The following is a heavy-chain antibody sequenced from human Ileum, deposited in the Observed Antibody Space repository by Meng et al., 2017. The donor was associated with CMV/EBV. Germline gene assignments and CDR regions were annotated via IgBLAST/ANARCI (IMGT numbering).Heavy chain of an antibody. Sequence: CAVSVGSISSSTWWSWVRQPPGKGLEWIGEIYHSGSTNYNPSLKSRVTISVDKSKNQFSLKLSSVTAADTAVYYCALSYDSSGCFDYWGQGTLVTVSS. J-gene: IGHJ4*02. CDR2: IYHSGST. D-gene: IGHD3-22*01. CDR1: VGSISSSTW. V-gene: IGHV4-4*02. CDR3: ALSYDSSGCFDY.